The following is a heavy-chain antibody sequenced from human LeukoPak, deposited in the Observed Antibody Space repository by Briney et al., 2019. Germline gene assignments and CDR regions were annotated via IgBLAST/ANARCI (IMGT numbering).Heavy chain of an antibody. Sequence: SQTLSLTCTVSGGSISSGGYYWSWIRQHPGKGLEWIGYIYYSGSTYYSPSLKSRVTISVDTSKNQFSLKLSSVTAADTAVYYCASSYCSGGGCYLPAYYYGMDVWGQGTTVTVSS. J-gene: IGHJ6*02. V-gene: IGHV4-31*03. D-gene: IGHD2-15*01. CDR1: GGSISSGGYY. CDR3: ASSYCSGGGCYLPAYYYGMDV. CDR2: IYYSGST.